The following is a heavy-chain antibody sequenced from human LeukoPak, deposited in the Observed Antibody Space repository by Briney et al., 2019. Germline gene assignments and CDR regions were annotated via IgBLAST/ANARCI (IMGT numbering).Heavy chain of an antibody. V-gene: IGHV1-2*06. J-gene: IGHJ4*02. D-gene: IGHD5-18*01. CDR2: INPNSGGT. Sequence: ASEKVSCKASGYTFTGYYMHWVRQAPGQGLEWMGRINPNSGGTNYAQKFQGRVTMTRDTSISTAYMELSRLRSDDTAVYYCARELGEYSYGPLTYWGQGTLVTVSS. CDR1: GYTFTGYY. CDR3: ARELGEYSYGPLTY.